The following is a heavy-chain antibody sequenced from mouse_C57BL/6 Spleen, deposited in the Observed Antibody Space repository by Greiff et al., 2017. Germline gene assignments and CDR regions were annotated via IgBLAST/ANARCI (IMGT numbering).Heavy chain of an antibody. D-gene: IGHD2-4*01. CDR1: GYTFTSYW. V-gene: IGHV1-55*01. CDR3: ARHDYDTWFAY. J-gene: IGHJ3*01. Sequence: QVQLQQSGAELVKPGASVKMSCKASGYTFTSYWITWVKQRPGQGLEWIGDIYPGSGSTNYNEKCKSKATLTVDTSSSTAYMQLSSLTSEDSAVDYCARHDYDTWFAYWGQGTLVTVSA. CDR2: IYPGSGST.